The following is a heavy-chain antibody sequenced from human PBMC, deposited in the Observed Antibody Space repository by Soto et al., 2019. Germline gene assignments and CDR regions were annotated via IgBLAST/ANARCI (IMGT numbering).Heavy chain of an antibody. CDR2: INPATGAA. Sequence: QLHLVQSGAVVKKPGASVTVSCSASGYPVTAYYMHWVRQAPGRGLEWMGGINPATGAAKYTQTCRGRVTLTRDTATSTVFMELSGPTSEGRAFLYFARGGGVRVAGSAAFDMWGQGTLVTVSS. D-gene: IGHD6-19*01. J-gene: IGHJ3*02. CDR1: GYPVTAYY. CDR3: ARGGGVRVAGSAAFDM. V-gene: IGHV1-2*02.